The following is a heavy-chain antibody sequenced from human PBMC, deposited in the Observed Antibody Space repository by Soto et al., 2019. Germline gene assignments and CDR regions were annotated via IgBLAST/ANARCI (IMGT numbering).Heavy chain of an antibody. Sequence: QVALQQWGAGMLKPSQTLSLTCGVSGGSVDEYFWTWIRQTPGQGLEWIGEVHHSGTSYYNPSLKSRLAVSVDTSKSQVSLTLTSVTAADTGVYYCARRKYSSRYFYGMDVWGQGTTVVVS. D-gene: IGHD5-18*01. J-gene: IGHJ6*02. CDR3: ARRKYSSRYFYGMDV. CDR2: VHHSGTS. CDR1: GGSVDEYF. V-gene: IGHV4-34*02.